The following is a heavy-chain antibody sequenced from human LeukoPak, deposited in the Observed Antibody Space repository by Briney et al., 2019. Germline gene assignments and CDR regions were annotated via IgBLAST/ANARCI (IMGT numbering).Heavy chain of an antibody. V-gene: IGHV1-2*02. CDR3: AREDSSGYHFDY. D-gene: IGHD3-22*01. J-gene: IGHJ4*02. Sequence: ASVKVSCKASGYTFTGYYMHWVRQAPGQGLEWMGWINPNSGGTNYAQKFQGRVTMTRDTSISTAYMELSRLRSDDTAVYYCAREDSSGYHFDYWGQGTLVTVPS. CDR1: GYTFTGYY. CDR2: INPNSGGT.